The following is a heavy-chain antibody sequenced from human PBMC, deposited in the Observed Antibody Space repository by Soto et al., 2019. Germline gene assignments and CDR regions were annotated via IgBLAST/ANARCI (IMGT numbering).Heavy chain of an antibody. D-gene: IGHD6-13*01. Sequence: GASVKVSCKASGGTFSSYAISWVRQAPGQGLEWMGIINPSGGSTSYAQKFQGRVTMTRDTSTSTVYMELSSLRSEDTAVYYCGAARYYYYGMDVWGQGTTVTVSS. J-gene: IGHJ6*02. CDR3: GAARYYYYGMDV. V-gene: IGHV1-46*01. CDR1: GGTFSSYA. CDR2: INPSGGST.